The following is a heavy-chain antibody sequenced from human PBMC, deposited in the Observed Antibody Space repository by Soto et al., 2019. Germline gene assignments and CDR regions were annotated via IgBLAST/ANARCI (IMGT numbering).Heavy chain of an antibody. Sequence: SETLSLTCTVSGGSVNTAPYYWSWIRQPPAKGLEWIGYIYYSGSTNYNPSLKTRVSISLDTAKNPFSPDLRPGNASDTAVNFWSKGHSRFYDYRWYYPYFDYWGQGTLVTVSS. CDR1: GGSVNTAPYY. V-gene: IGHV4-61*01. CDR2: IYYSGST. D-gene: IGHD3-16*01. J-gene: IGHJ4*02. CDR3: SKGHSRFYDYRWYYPYFDY.